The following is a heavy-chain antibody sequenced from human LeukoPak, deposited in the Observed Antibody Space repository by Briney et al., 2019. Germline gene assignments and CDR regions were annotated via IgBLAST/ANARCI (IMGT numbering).Heavy chain of an antibody. D-gene: IGHD5-18*01. CDR2: IYTSGST. CDR1: GGSISSGSYY. CDR3: AREPSRIQSFDY. Sequence: SETLSLTCTVSGGSISSGSYYWSWIRQPAGKGLEWIGRIYTSGSTNYNPSLKSRVTISVDTSKNQFSLKLSSVTAADTAVYYCAREPSRIQSFDYWGQGTLVTVSS. V-gene: IGHV4-61*02. J-gene: IGHJ4*02.